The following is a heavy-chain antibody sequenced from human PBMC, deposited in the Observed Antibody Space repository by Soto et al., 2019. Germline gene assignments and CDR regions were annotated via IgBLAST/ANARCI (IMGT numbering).Heavy chain of an antibody. V-gene: IGHV4-34*01. D-gene: IGHD2-2*01. J-gene: IGHJ5*02. CDR2: INHSGST. CDR3: AGGGPAATRGSQYNWFEP. Sequence: QVQLQQWGAGLLKPSETLSLTCAVYGGSFSGYYWSWIRQPPGKGLEWIGEINHSGSTNYNPSLKSRVPITVDTSKNQFSLKLSSVTAADTAVYYCAGGGPAATRGSQYNWFEPCGQGTLVTVSS. CDR1: GGSFSGYY.